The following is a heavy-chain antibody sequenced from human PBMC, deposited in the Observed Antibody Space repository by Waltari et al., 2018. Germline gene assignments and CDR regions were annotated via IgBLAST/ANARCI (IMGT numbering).Heavy chain of an antibody. CDR1: GGTFSSYA. CDR3: AREAAAAGTSYYYYYYMDV. Sequence: QVQLVQSGAEVKKPGSSVKVSCKASGGTFSSYAISWVRQAPGQGLEWMGGIIPIFGTANYAQKFQGRVTITADNSTSTAYMELSSLRSEDTAVYYCAREAAAAGTSYYYYYYMDVWGKGTTVTVSS. D-gene: IGHD6-13*01. V-gene: IGHV1-69*14. CDR2: IIPIFGTA. J-gene: IGHJ6*03.